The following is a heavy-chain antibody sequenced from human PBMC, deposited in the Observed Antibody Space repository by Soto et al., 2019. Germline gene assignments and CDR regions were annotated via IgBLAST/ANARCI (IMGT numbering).Heavy chain of an antibody. V-gene: IGHV4-34*01. J-gene: IGHJ6*02. CDR2: INHSGST. CDR3: ARSYYDSSGYYWYYYYGMDV. D-gene: IGHD3-22*01. Sequence: SETLSLTCAVYGGSFSGYYWSWIRRPPGKGLEWIGEINHSGSTNYNPSLKSRVTISVDTSKNQFSLKLSSVTAADTAVYYCARSYYDSSGYYWYYYYGMDVWGQGTTVTVSS. CDR1: GGSFSGYY.